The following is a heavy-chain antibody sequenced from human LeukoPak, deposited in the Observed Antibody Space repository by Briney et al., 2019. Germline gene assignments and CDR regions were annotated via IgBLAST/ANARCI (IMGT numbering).Heavy chain of an antibody. CDR2: INHSGST. CDR3: ARENPSGYYNRPIDY. Sequence: SETLSLTCAVYGGSFSGYYWSWIRQPPGKGLEWIGEINHSGSTNYNPSLKSRVTMSVDTSKNQFSLKLSSVTAADTAIYYCARENPSGYYNRPIDYWGQGTLVTVSS. CDR1: GGSFSGYY. D-gene: IGHD3-22*01. J-gene: IGHJ4*02. V-gene: IGHV4-34*01.